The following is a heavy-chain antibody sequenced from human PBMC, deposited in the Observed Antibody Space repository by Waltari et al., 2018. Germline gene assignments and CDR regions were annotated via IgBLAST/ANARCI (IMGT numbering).Heavy chain of an antibody. CDR1: GGSISSSSYY. CDR2: IYYSGGT. V-gene: IGHV4-39*07. CDR3: ARRDGTVTTQ. D-gene: IGHD4-17*01. Sequence: QLQLQESGPGLVKPSETLSLTCTVSGGSISSSSYYWGWIRQPPGKGLEWIGSIYYSGGTSYNPSLKSRVTISVDTSKNQFSLKLSSVTAADTAVYYCARRDGTVTTQWGQGTLVTVSS. J-gene: IGHJ4*02.